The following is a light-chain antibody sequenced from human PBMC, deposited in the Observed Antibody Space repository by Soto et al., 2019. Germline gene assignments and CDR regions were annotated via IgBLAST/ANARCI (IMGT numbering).Light chain of an antibody. CDR3: QYYGGSPLFT. CDR2: EIS. J-gene: IGKJ3*01. V-gene: IGKV3-20*01. CDR1: QSVSSRH. Sequence: VLTQSPGTLSLSPGERATLSCRASQSVSSRHLAWYQQRPRQAPRLLINEISSRATGIPDSLSGSGSGTDFTFIVSRRAPEDFAVYYCQYYGGSPLFTFGPGTKVEI.